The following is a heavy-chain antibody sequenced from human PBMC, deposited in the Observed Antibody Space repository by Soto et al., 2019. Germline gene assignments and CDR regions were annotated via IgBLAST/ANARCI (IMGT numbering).Heavy chain of an antibody. CDR3: AGGGREYGSGSDRVFFY. CDR1: RYTFTSYD. V-gene: IGHV1-8*01. J-gene: IGHJ4*02. D-gene: IGHD3-10*01. Sequence: AWVQVSCKASRYTFTSYDINWVRQPTAQGLEGMGLRNPNSGNTGYPQNFQGRVTMTRNTSISTAYMELSSLRSEDTAVYYCAGGGREYGSGSDRVFFYWGQGTLVTVSS. CDR2: RNPNSGNT.